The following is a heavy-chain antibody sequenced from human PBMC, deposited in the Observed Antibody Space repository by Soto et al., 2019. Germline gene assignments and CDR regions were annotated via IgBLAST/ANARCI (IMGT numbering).Heavy chain of an antibody. CDR1: GFTFSMYS. CDR3: ARDNLILPEHDFFYGSDV. J-gene: IGHJ6*02. V-gene: IGHV3-7*03. CDR2: IPQDGVDG. D-gene: IGHD1-1*01. Sequence: PGGSLRLSCEVSGFTFSMYSMSWVRQSPGKGLEWVAKIPQDGVDGHYADSVKGRFIISRDNGKNSLHLQLNNLRAEDTAVYYSARDNLILPEHDFFYGSDVWGRGATVTVSS.